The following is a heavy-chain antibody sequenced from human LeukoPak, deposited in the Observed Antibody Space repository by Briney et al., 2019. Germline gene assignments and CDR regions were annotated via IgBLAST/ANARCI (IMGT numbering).Heavy chain of an antibody. CDR1: EFTFSNYW. J-gene: IGHJ5*02. CDR2: IKHDGAEK. Sequence: GGSLRLSCAASEFTFSNYWMNWVRQAPGKGLEWVANIKHDGAEKYYVDSVRGRFTVSRDNAKNSLYLQMNSLRAEDTAVYYCARDRSSMSTVITTGKAGFDPWGQGTLVTVSS. CDR3: ARDRSSMSTVITTGKAGFDP. V-gene: IGHV3-7*01. D-gene: IGHD3-16*01.